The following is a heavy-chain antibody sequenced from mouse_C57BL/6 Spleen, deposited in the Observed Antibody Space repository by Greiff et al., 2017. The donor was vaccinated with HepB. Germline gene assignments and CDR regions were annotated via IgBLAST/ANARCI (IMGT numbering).Heavy chain of an antibody. Sequence: VQLKESGPELVKPGASVKIPCKASGYTFTDYNMDWVKQSLGKSLEWIGDINPNNGGTNYNQKFKGKATLTVDKSSSTAYMKLRSLTAEATAYYDSGRVSPDAMDYWGQGTSVTVSS. J-gene: IGHJ4*01. CDR1: GYTFTDYN. CDR3: GRVSPDAMDY. CDR2: INPNNGGT. V-gene: IGHV1-18*01.